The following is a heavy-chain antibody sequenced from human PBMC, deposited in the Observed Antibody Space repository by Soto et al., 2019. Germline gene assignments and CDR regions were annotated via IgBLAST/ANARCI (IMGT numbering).Heavy chain of an antibody. CDR2: VSHSGRT. J-gene: IGHJ6*02. Sequence: SETLSLTCKVSGGSMRGYSWSWIRRTPGEGLEWIGYVSHSGRTDYSPSLKNRVTISLDMSKNHFALHVNSVDPADTAVYYCARVAMENYHDMWSGSTSSALDVWGQGTTVTVSS. CDR3: ARVAMENYHDMWSGSTSSALDV. CDR1: GGSMRGYS. D-gene: IGHD3-3*01. V-gene: IGHV4-59*13.